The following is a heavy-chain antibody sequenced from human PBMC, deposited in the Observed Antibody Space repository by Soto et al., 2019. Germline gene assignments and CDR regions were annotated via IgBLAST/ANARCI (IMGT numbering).Heavy chain of an antibody. D-gene: IGHD3-22*01. J-gene: IGHJ4*02. Sequence: SVKVSCKASGFTFTNSAVQWVRQARGQRLEWMGWIVVGSGNTKSARKFQERVTMTRDMSTSTAYMELSSLRSEDTAVYSCAAGRGVRSGYYFDSWGQGTLVTVSS. CDR1: GFTFTNSA. CDR3: AAGRGVRSGYYFDS. V-gene: IGHV1-58*01. CDR2: IVVGSGNT.